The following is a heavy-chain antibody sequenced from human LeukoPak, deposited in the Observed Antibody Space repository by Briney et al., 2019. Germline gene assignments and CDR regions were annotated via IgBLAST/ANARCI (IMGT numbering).Heavy chain of an antibody. CDR2: IYWDDNK. CDR3: ARKRTVISRVDY. Sequence: SGPTLVDPPLPLTLTFTFSGLSLTTSGVRVGWIRQPPGKALKWLALIYWDDNKRYSPSLKSRLTITKDTSKNQVVLTMTNMDPVDTATYYWARKRTVISRVDYWGQGTLVTVSS. CDR1: GLSLTTSGVR. J-gene: IGHJ4*02. D-gene: IGHD2-21*01. V-gene: IGHV2-5*02.